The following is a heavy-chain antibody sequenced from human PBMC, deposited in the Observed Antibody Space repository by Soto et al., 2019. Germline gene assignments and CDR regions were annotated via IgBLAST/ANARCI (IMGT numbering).Heavy chain of an antibody. V-gene: IGHV6-1*01. Sequence: QVQLQQSGPGLVKPSQTLSLTCAISGDSVSSNSAAWNWIRQSPSRGLEWLGRTYYRSKWYNDYAVSVKSRITSNPDTSKNQFSLQLNSVTPEDTAVYYCARGHYGGKPPYYYYGMDVWGQGTTVTVSS. CDR1: GDSVSSNSAA. CDR2: TYYRSKWYN. J-gene: IGHJ6*02. CDR3: ARGHYGGKPPYYYYGMDV. D-gene: IGHD4-17*01.